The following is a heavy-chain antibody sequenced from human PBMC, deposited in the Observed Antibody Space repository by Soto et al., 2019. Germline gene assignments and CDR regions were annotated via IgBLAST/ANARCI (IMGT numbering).Heavy chain of an antibody. Sequence: GGSLRLSCAASGFTFSSDSMNWVRQAPGKGLEWVSYISGSSNTIYYADSVKGRFTISRDNAKNSLYLQMNSLRAEDTAVYYCARAPYCSGGSCYKRTDYWGQGTLVTVSS. CDR1: GFTFSSDS. D-gene: IGHD2-15*01. V-gene: IGHV3-48*01. J-gene: IGHJ4*02. CDR2: ISGSSNTI. CDR3: ARAPYCSGGSCYKRTDY.